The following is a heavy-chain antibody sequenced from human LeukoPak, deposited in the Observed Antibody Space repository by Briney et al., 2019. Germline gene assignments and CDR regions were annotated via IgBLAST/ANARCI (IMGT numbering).Heavy chain of an antibody. CDR2: IKSKTDGGTT. V-gene: IGHV3-15*07. CDR1: GFTFSNAW. D-gene: IGHD3-22*01. CDR3: TTGTYDSSGYAPYYYGMDV. Sequence: KPGGSLRLSCAASGFTFSNAWMNWVRQAPGKGLEWVGRIKSKTDGGTTDYAAPVKGRFTISRDDSKNTLYLQMNSLKTEDTAVYYCTTGTYDSSGYAPYYYGMDVWAKGPRSPSP. J-gene: IGHJ6*02.